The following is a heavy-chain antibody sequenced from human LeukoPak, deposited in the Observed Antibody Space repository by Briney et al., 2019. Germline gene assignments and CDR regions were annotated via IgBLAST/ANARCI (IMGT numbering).Heavy chain of an antibody. D-gene: IGHD6-13*01. CDR1: GFTFSSYA. CDR2: ISCSGGST. Sequence: GGSLRLSCAASGFTFSSYAMSWVRQAPGKGLEWVSAISCSGGSTYYADSVKGRFTISRDNSKNTLYLQMNSLRAEDTAVYYCAKDPEGLIAAAGKTDYWGQGTLVTVSS. V-gene: IGHV3-23*01. CDR3: AKDPEGLIAAAGKTDY. J-gene: IGHJ4*02.